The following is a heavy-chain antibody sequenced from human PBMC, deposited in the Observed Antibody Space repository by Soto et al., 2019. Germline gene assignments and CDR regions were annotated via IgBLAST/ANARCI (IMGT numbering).Heavy chain of an antibody. D-gene: IGHD3-22*01. Sequence: GGSLRLSCAASGFTFSNALMSWVRQAPGKGLEWVGRIKSKTDGGTTDYAAPVKGRFTISRDNSKKTLYLQMNSLRPEDTALYYCAKDEYYYSRSGYYIFDSWGQGTLVTVSS. J-gene: IGHJ4*02. V-gene: IGHV3-15*01. CDR3: AKDEYYYSRSGYYIFDS. CDR1: GFTFSNAL. CDR2: IKSKTDGGTT.